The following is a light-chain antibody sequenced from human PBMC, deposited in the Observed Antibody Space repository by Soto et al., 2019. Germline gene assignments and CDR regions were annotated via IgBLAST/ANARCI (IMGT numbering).Light chain of an antibody. J-gene: IGLJ1*01. Sequence: QAALTQPDSVCGSPGQSMTISCTGTSSDVGGYNYVSWYQHHPGKAPKLLIYDVSNRPSGISNRFSGSKSDNTASLTISGLQHEEEADSYCSWYTTRNTRKIVFGSGTRVTVL. CDR1: SSDVGGYNY. CDR2: DVS. V-gene: IGLV2-14*03. CDR3: SWYTTRNTRKIV.